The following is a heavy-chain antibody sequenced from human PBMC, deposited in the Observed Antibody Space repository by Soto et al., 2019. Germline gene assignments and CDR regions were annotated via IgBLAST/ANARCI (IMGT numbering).Heavy chain of an antibody. CDR3: ARADYGDTKIYSFDH. D-gene: IGHD4-17*01. Sequence: ASVKVSFKTSGYTFTEYGISWFRQAPGQGLEWMGWISPYNGKTNYIQEFQDRVTITTDTSSTTVYMDLRTLKSDDTAIYFCARADYGDTKIYSFDHWGQGTLVTVSS. CDR1: GYTFTEYG. CDR2: ISPYNGKT. V-gene: IGHV1-18*01. J-gene: IGHJ4*02.